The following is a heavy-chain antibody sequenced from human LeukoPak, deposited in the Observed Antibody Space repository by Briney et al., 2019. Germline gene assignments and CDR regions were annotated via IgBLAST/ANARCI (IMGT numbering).Heavy chain of an antibody. J-gene: IGHJ4*02. D-gene: IGHD1-26*01. CDR2: INYSGSA. CDR1: GGSFSGYN. CDR3: AGDSVGFDS. V-gene: IGHV4-59*01. Sequence: SETLSLTCAVYGGSFSGYNWNWIRQPPGKGLEWIGLINYSGSANYNPSLTSRVTISVDTSKKQFSLKLRSVTTADTAVYFCAGDSVGFDSWGQGTLVTVSS.